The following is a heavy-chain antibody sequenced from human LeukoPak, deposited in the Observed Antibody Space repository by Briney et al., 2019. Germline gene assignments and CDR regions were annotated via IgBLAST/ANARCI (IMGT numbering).Heavy chain of an antibody. J-gene: IGHJ6*02. D-gene: IGHD6-13*01. CDR3: ARAHMMRYGSSWNGGMDV. Sequence: AETLSLTCTVSGGSISSYYWSWIRHPPGKGLEWIGYIIYSGSTNYYPSLKSRVTISVDTSKNQFSLKLSSVTAADTAVYYCARAHMMRYGSSWNGGMDVWGQGTTVTVSS. CDR1: GGSISSYY. CDR2: IIYSGST. V-gene: IGHV4-59*08.